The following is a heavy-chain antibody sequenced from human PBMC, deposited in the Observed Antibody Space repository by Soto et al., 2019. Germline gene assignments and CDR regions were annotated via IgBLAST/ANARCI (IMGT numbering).Heavy chain of an antibody. CDR2: IRSKANNYAT. J-gene: IGHJ5*02. D-gene: IGHD1-1*01. CDR1: GFTFSGSA. V-gene: IGHV3-73*02. Sequence: EVQLVESGGGLVQPGGSLKLSCAASGFTFSGSAMHWVRQASGKGLEWVGRIRSKANNYATAYAASVKGRFTISRDDSKNTAYLQMNSLKTEDTAVYYCTRHLEGTGTTPWGQGTLVTVSS. CDR3: TRHLEGTGTTP.